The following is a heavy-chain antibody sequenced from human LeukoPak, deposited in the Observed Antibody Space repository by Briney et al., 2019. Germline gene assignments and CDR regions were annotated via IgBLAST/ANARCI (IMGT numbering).Heavy chain of an antibody. CDR3: ARGQLADYYYYYMDV. CDR2: IYYSGST. D-gene: IGHD6-6*01. J-gene: IGHJ6*03. Sequence: SETLSLTCTVFGGSISSGGYYWSWIRQHPGKGLEWIGYIYYSGSTYYNLSLKSRVTISVDTSKNQFSLKLSSVTAADTAVYYCARGQLADYYYYYMDVWGKGTTVTVSS. V-gene: IGHV4-31*03. CDR1: GGSISSGGYY.